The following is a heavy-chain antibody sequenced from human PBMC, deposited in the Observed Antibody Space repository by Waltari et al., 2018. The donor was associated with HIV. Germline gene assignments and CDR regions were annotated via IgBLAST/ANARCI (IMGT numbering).Heavy chain of an antibody. V-gene: IGHV4-39*01. CDR1: GGSIRSSSYY. D-gene: IGHD3-10*01. CDR2: IYYSGST. J-gene: IGHJ4*02. Sequence: QLQLQESGPGLVKPSETLSLTCTVSGGSIRSSSYYWGWIRQPPGKGLEWIGSIYYSGSTYYNPSLKSRVTISVDTSKNQFSLKLSSVTAADTAVYYCARHSLRYGSGSYPPFDYWGQGTLVTVSS. CDR3: ARHSLRYGSGSYPPFDY.